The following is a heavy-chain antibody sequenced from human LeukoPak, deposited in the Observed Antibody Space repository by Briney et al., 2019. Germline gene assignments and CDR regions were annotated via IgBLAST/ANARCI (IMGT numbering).Heavy chain of an antibody. CDR1: GFTFSSYA. V-gene: IGHV3-30*01. Sequence: PGRSLRLSCAASGFTFSSYAMHWVRQAPGKGLEWVAVISYDGSNKYYADSVKGRLTISRDNSKNTLYLQMNSLRAEDTAVYYCARADVSRSGWLGYFDYWGQGTLVTVSS. CDR3: ARADVSRSGWLGYFDY. CDR2: ISYDGSNK. J-gene: IGHJ4*02. D-gene: IGHD6-19*01.